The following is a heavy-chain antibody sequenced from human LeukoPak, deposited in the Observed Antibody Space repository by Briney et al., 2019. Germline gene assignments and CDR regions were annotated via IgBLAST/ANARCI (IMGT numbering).Heavy chain of an antibody. Sequence: SETPSLTCAVYGGSFSGYYWSWIRQPPGKGLEWIGEINQSGSTNYNPSLKSRVTISVDMSKNQFSLKLSSVAAADTAVYYCARVYWSKKVGATNADYWGQGTLVTVSS. V-gene: IGHV4-34*01. D-gene: IGHD1-26*01. CDR1: GGSFSGYY. J-gene: IGHJ4*02. CDR2: INQSGST. CDR3: ARVYWSKKVGATNADY.